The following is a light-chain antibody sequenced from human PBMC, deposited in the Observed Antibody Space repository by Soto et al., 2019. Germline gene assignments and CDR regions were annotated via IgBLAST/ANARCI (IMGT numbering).Light chain of an antibody. CDR1: QTISSW. CDR2: KAS. V-gene: IGKV1-5*03. J-gene: IGKJ1*01. CDR3: QQYNSYSRT. Sequence: DLQMTQPPSTLSGSVGDRVTITCRASQTISSWLAWYQKKPGKAPKLLIYKASTLKSGVPSRFSGSGSGTEFTLTISSLQPDDFATYDCQQYNSYSRTFGQGTKVDIK.